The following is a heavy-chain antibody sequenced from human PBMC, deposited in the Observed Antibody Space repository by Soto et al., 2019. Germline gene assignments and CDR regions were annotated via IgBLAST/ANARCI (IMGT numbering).Heavy chain of an antibody. J-gene: IGHJ3*02. CDR1: GFTFSSYW. D-gene: IGHD3-22*01. CDR3: ARVGYYYDSSGYYLPDAFDI. Sequence: EVQLVESGGGLVQPGGSLRLSCAASGFTFSSYWMHWVRQAPGKGLVWVSRINSDGSSTSYADSVKGRFTISRDNAKNTLYLQMNSLRAEDTAVYYCARVGYYYDSSGYYLPDAFDIWGQGTMVTVSS. CDR2: INSDGSST. V-gene: IGHV3-74*01.